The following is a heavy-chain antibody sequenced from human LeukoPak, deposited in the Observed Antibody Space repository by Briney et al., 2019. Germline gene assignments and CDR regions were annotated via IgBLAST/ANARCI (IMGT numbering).Heavy chain of an antibody. CDR1: GFTFSDYY. CDR2: ISSSGSTI. Sequence: GGSLRLSCAASGFTFSDYYMSWIRQAPGKGLEWVSYISSSGSTIYYADSVKGRFTISRDNAKNSLYLQMNSLRAEDTAVYYCASGGFYGSGIPDAFDIWGQGQWSPSLQ. CDR3: ASGGFYGSGIPDAFDI. V-gene: IGHV3-11*01. J-gene: IGHJ3*02. D-gene: IGHD3-10*01.